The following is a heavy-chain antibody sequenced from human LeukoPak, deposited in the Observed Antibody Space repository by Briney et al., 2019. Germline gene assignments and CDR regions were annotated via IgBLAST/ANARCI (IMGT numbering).Heavy chain of an antibody. Sequence: SQTLSLTRAISGDSVSGNIATWNWIRQSPSRGLEWLGRTYYRSRWHNVYAESVKSRITINPDTSKNQFSLLLNSVTPEDTAVYYCAKSGGYLEYLQHWGQGTPVTVSS. CDR2: TYYRSRWHN. CDR3: AKSGGYLEYLQH. V-gene: IGHV6-1*01. D-gene: IGHD1-26*01. CDR1: GDSVSGNIAT. J-gene: IGHJ1*01.